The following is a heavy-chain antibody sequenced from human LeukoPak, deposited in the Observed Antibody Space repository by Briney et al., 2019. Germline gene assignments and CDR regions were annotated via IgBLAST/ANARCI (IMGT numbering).Heavy chain of an antibody. J-gene: IGHJ4*02. CDR1: GFTFSNYV. V-gene: IGHV3-23*01. CDR2: ISGSGGTT. CDR3: AKTAAAVTMHYFDY. D-gene: IGHD4-17*01. Sequence: GGSLRLSCAASGFTFSNYVLSWVRQAPGKGLEWVSPISGSGGTTYYADSVKGRFTISRDNSKNTLSLQMNSLRADDTAVYYCAKTAAAVTMHYFDYWGQGTLVTVSS.